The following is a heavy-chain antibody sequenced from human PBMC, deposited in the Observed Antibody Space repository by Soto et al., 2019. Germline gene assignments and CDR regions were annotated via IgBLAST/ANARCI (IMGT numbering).Heavy chain of an antibody. J-gene: IGHJ3*02. V-gene: IGHV4-39*07. CDR1: GGSIRESGLY. CDR2: IFFSGRT. D-gene: IGHD1-26*01. CDR3: VVGLRRGGTYPAGFDI. Sequence: PSETLSLTCTVSGGSIRESGLYWGWIRQSPGKGLEWIGSIFFSGRTHYNPSLKSRVSISIDTSKNQFSLNLISVTAADTGMYYCVVGLRRGGTYPAGFDIWGQGTMVTVSS.